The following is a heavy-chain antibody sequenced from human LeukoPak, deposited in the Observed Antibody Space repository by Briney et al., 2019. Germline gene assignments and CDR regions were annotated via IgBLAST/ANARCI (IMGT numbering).Heavy chain of an antibody. CDR2: ISGSGGGT. Sequence: GGSLRLSCAASGFTFSGYAMSWVRQAPGKGLEWVSAISGSGGGTYYADSVKGRFTISRDNSKNTLYLQMNSLRAEDTAVYYCAKAHLRYFDWLLDYWGQGTLVTVSS. J-gene: IGHJ4*02. V-gene: IGHV3-23*01. CDR1: GFTFSGYA. CDR3: AKAHLRYFDWLLDY. D-gene: IGHD3-9*01.